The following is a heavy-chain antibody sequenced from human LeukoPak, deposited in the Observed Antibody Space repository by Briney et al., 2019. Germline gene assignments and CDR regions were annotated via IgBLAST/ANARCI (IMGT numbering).Heavy chain of an antibody. CDR3: ARPLPSSSSGWYD. CDR2: INPNSGGT. J-gene: IGHJ4*02. CDR1: GYTFTGYY. Sequence: ASVKVSCKASGYTFTGYYMHWVRQAPGQGLEWMGWINPNSGGTNYAQKFQGRVTMTRDTSISTAYMELSRLRSDDTAVYYCARPLPSSSSGWYDWGQGTLVTVSS. D-gene: IGHD6-19*01. V-gene: IGHV1-2*02.